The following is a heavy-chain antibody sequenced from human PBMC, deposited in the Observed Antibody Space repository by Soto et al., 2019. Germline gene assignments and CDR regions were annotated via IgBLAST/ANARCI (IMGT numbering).Heavy chain of an antibody. CDR3: ARDRRDARYYYDSGMDV. V-gene: IGHV3-30-3*01. Sequence: QVQLVESGGGVVQPGRSLRLSCAASGFTFSSYAMHWVRQAPGKGLEWVAVISYDGSNKYYADSVKGRFTIARDNSKNTLYLQMNSLRAEDTAVYYCARDRRDARYYYDSGMDVWGQGTTVTVSS. CDR1: GFTFSSYA. J-gene: IGHJ6*02. CDR2: ISYDGSNK.